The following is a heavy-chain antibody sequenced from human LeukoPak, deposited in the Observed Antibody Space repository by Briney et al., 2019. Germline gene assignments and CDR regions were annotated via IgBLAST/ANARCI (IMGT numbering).Heavy chain of an antibody. CDR1: GYTFTSYA. Sequence: ASVKVSCKASGYTFTSYAINWVRQATGQGLEWMGWMNPNSGNTGYAQKFQGRVTITRNTSISTAYMELSSLRSEDTAVYYCARGLGPIFGVVIRLAYYYMDVWGKGTTVTVSS. CDR2: MNPNSGNT. D-gene: IGHD3-3*01. CDR3: ARGLGPIFGVVIRLAYYYMDV. J-gene: IGHJ6*03. V-gene: IGHV1-8*03.